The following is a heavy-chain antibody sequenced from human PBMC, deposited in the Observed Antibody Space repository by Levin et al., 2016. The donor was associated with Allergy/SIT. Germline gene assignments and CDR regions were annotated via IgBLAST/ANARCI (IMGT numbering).Heavy chain of an antibody. J-gene: IGHJ4*02. CDR3: ARRLYGAYGIDY. D-gene: IGHD4/OR15-4a*01. Sequence: RQPPGKGLEWMGVISPGNSETRYSPSFQGQVTFSADTSINTAYLHWRSLKASDTAMYYCARRLYGAYGIDYWGQGTLVTVSS. V-gene: IGHV5-51*01. CDR2: ISPGNSET.